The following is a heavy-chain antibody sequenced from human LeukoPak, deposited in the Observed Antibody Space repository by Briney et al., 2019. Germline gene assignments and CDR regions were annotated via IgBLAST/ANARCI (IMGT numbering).Heavy chain of an antibody. Sequence: ASVKVSCKASGYTFTSYGISWVRQAPGQGLEWMGWVSAYNGNTNYAQKLQGRVTMTTDTSTSTAYMELRSLRSDDTAVYYCARAGETIFGAPNWFDPWGQGTLVTVSS. CDR3: ARAGETIFGAPNWFDP. CDR1: GYTFTSYG. V-gene: IGHV1-18*01. J-gene: IGHJ5*02. D-gene: IGHD3-3*01. CDR2: VSAYNGNT.